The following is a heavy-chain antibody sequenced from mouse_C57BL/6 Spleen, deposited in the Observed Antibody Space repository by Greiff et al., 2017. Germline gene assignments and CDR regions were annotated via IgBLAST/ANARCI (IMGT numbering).Heavy chain of an antibody. CDR3: ARFYGYDRSFDY. V-gene: IGHV5-16*01. CDR1: GFTFSDYY. J-gene: IGHJ2*01. Sequence: EVQRVESEGGLVQPGSSMKLSCTASGFTFSDYYMAWVRQVPEKGLEWVANINYDGSSTYYLDSLKSRFIISRDNAKNILYLQMSSLKSEDTATYCCARFYGYDRSFDYWGQGTTLTVSS. CDR2: INYDGSST. D-gene: IGHD2-2*01.